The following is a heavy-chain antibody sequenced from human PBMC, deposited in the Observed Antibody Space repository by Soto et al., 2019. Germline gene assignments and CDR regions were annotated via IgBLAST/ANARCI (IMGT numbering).Heavy chain of an antibody. CDR3: ARVADTAMVNYYDSSGYFDY. CDR1: GVSISNSC. J-gene: IGHJ4*02. V-gene: IGHV4-59*01. D-gene: IGHD3-22*01. Sequence: SETLSLTCTVSGVSISNSCWSWIRQPPGKGLEWIGYIYYSGSTNYNPSLKSRVTISVDTSKNQFSLKLSSVTAADTAVYYCARVADTAMVNYYDSSGYFDYWGQGTLVTVSS. CDR2: IYYSGST.